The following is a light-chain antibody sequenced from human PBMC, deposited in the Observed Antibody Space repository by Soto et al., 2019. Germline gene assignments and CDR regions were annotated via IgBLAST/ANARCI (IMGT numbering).Light chain of an antibody. Sequence: DVVLTQSPLSLPVTLGQPASISCRSSQSLVSSDGNTYLTWLHQRPGQSPRRLIYTVSSRGSGVPHRLSGSGSGTGFTLKISRVEEEDVGVYCCMRGTPWPPFGQGTRLEIK. CDR3: MRGTPWPP. V-gene: IGKV2-30*01. CDR2: TVS. J-gene: IGKJ5*01. CDR1: QSLVSSDGNTY.